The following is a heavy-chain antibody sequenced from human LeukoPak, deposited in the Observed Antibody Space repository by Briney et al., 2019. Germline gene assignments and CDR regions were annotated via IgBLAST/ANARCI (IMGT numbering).Heavy chain of an antibody. J-gene: IGHJ4*02. CDR1: GFTFSSYA. Sequence: GGSLRLSCAASGFTFSSYAMSWVRQAPGKGLEWVSSIGGSGGSTYYADSVKGRSTISRDNFRSTLYLEMNSLRVEDTALYYCATSSASSGNDWGQGTLVTVSS. CDR3: ATSSASSGND. V-gene: IGHV3-23*01. D-gene: IGHD3-22*01. CDR2: IGGSGGST.